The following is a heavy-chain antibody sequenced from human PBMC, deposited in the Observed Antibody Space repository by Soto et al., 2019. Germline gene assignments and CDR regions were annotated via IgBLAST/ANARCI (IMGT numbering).Heavy chain of an antibody. CDR1: GGTFSGYA. D-gene: IGHD3-10*01. V-gene: IGHV1-69*06. CDR2: IIPIFGTA. J-gene: IGHJ3*02. Sequence: QVQLVQSGAEVKKPGSSVKVSCKASGGTFSGYAISWVRQAPGQGLEWMGGIIPIFGTANYAQKFQGRVTITADKSTSTAYMELSSLRSEDTAVYYCAREAGRSWVRDDAFDIWGQGTMVTVSS. CDR3: AREAGRSWVRDDAFDI.